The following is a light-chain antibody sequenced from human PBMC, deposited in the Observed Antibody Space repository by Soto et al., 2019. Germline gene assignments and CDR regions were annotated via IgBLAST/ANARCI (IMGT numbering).Light chain of an antibody. CDR1: QSVTSN. J-gene: IGKJ4*01. V-gene: IGKV3-11*01. CDR3: QQRSKWPLT. CDR2: GVS. Sequence: EIVLTQSSATLSLSPGERATLSCRASQSVTSNALAWYQQKPGQPPRLLIYGVSSRATGIPDRFSGSGSGTDFTLTISSLEPEDFEVYYCQQRSKWPLTFGGGTKVDIK.